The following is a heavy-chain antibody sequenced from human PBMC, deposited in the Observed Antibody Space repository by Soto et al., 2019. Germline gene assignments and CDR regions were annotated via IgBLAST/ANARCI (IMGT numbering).Heavy chain of an antibody. CDR1: GFTFSSYA. D-gene: IGHD6-6*01. CDR2: ISGSGGST. Sequence: GGSLRLSCAASGFTFSSYAMSWVRQAPGKGLEWVSAISGSGGSTYYADSVKGRFTISRDNSKNTLYLQMNSLRAEDTAVYYCAKDEGNVGSSSWVIRVPPTTTFDYWGQGTLVTVSS. J-gene: IGHJ4*02. CDR3: AKDEGNVGSSSWVIRVPPTTTFDY. V-gene: IGHV3-23*01.